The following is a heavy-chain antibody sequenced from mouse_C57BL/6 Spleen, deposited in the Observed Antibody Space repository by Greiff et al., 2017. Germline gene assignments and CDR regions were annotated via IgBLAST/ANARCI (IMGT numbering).Heavy chain of an antibody. D-gene: IGHD2-2*01. CDR1: GYTFTDYN. J-gene: IGHJ2*01. CDR3: AREGGYDEGYYFDY. CDR2: INPNNGGT. Sequence: VQLQQSGPELVKPGASVKMSCKASGYTFTDYNMHWVKQSHGKSLEWIGYINPNNGGTSYNQKFKGKATLTVNKSSSTAYMELRSLTSEDSAVYDCAREGGYDEGYYFDYWGQGTTLTVSS. V-gene: IGHV1-22*01.